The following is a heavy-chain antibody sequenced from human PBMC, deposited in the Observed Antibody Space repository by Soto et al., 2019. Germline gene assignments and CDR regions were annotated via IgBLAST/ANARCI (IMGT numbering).Heavy chain of an antibody. CDR1: GGSISSGGYY. CDR2: IYYSGST. CDR3: ARAPYCGGDCFDFYDY. Sequence: ASETLSLTCTVSGGSISSGGYYWSWIRQHPGKGLEWIGYIYYSGSTYYNPSLKSRVTISVDTSKNQFSLKLSSVTAADTAVYYCARAPYCGGDCFDFYDYWGQGTLVTVSS. V-gene: IGHV4-31*03. J-gene: IGHJ4*02. D-gene: IGHD2-21*02.